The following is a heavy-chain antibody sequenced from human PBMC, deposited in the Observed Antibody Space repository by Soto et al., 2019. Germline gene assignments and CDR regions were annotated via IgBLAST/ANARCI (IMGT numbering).Heavy chain of an antibody. J-gene: IGHJ6*02. CDR2: IYYSGST. Sequence: SETLSLTCTVSGGSISSYYWSWIRQPPGKGLEWIGYIYYSGSTNYNPSLKSRVTISVDTSKNQFSLKLSSVTAADTAVYYCARDGGYSVRSYYYYGMDVWGQGTTVTVSS. D-gene: IGHD5-12*01. CDR3: ARDGGYSVRSYYYYGMDV. CDR1: GGSISSYY. V-gene: IGHV4-59*01.